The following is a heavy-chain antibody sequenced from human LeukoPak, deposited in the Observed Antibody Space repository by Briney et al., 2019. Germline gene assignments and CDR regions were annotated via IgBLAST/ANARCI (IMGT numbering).Heavy chain of an antibody. CDR2: IYSGGST. J-gene: IGHJ4*02. D-gene: IGHD3-22*01. V-gene: IGHV3-66*01. CDR3: AREYYDSSGYSLDY. Sequence: GGSLRLSCAASGFTVSSNYMSWVGQAPGKGLEWVSVIYSGGSTYYADSVEGRFTISRDNSKNTLYLQMNSLRAEDTAIYYCAREYYDSSGYSLDYWGQGTLVTVSS. CDR1: GFTVSSNY.